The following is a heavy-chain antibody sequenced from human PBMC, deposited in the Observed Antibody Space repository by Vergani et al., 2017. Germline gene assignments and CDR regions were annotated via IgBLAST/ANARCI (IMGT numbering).Heavy chain of an antibody. V-gene: IGHV4-59*01. CDR1: GGSISNYY. CDR3: ARNKWETYWYFDL. D-gene: IGHD1-26*01. J-gene: IGHJ2*01. CDR2: NYYSGST. Sequence: QVQLQESGPGLVKPSETLSLTCTVSGGSISNYYWSWIRQPPGKGLEGIGYNYYSGSTNYKPSLKSRVTISVDTSKNQFSLKLSSVIAADTAVDYCARNKWETYWYFDLWGRGTLITVSS.